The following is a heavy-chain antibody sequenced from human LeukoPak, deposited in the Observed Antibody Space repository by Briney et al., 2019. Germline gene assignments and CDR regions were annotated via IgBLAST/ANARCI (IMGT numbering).Heavy chain of an antibody. CDR3: ARQRFSYDSSGYLFDY. V-gene: IGHV5-51*01. J-gene: IGHJ4*02. CDR2: IYPGDSDT. CDR1: GYSFTSYW. Sequence: GESLKISCKGSGYSFTSYWIGWVRQMPGKGLEWMGIIYPGDSDTRYSPSFQGQVTISADKSISTAYLQWSSLKASDTAMYYCARQRFSYDSSGYLFDYWGQGTLVTVSS. D-gene: IGHD3-22*01.